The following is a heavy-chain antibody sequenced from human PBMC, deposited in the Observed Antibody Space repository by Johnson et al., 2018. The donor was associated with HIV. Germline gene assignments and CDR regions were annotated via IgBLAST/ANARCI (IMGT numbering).Heavy chain of an antibody. Sequence: VQVVESGGGVVQPGGSLRLSCAVSGFSFSSYGMHWVRQAPGKGLEWVACIRYDGSNKYYADSVKGRFTISRDNSKNTLYLQMNSLRAEDTAVYYCTSSPHAFDIWGQGTMVTVSS. V-gene: IGHV3-30*02. CDR1: GFSFSSYG. CDR3: TSSPHAFDI. D-gene: IGHD2-2*01. J-gene: IGHJ3*02. CDR2: IRYDGSNK.